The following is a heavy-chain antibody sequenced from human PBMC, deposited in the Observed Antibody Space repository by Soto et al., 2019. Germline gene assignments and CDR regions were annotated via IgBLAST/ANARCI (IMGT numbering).Heavy chain of an antibody. CDR2: INPSDSYT. V-gene: IGHV5-10-1*01. J-gene: IGHJ4*02. CDR1: GYSFTSYW. Sequence: GESLKISCQGSGYSFTSYWIGWVRQRPGKGLEWMGRINPSDSYTTYSQSFQGHVTISTDKSFSTAYLQWSGLEASDTAMYYCARLGYCTGTSCYTFDSWGQGTLVTVSS. D-gene: IGHD2-2*02. CDR3: ARLGYCTGTSCYTFDS.